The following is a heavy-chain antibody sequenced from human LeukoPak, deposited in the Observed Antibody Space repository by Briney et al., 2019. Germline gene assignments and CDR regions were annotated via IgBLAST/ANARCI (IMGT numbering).Heavy chain of an antibody. CDR2: ISQNRTT. Sequence: SETLSLTCAFFGGAFSGHYWSWIRQSPGKGLEWIGEISQNRTTYYNPSLKSRVTMSVDTSNNQFYLKVDSVTAADTAVYYCARGGVAPRLQDWGQGSLVTVSS. J-gene: IGHJ1*01. V-gene: IGHV4-34*01. CDR1: GGAFSGHY. D-gene: IGHD2-8*01. CDR3: ARGGVAPRLQD.